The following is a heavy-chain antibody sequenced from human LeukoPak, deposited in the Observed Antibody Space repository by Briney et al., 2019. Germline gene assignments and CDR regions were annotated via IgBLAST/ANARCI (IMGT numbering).Heavy chain of an antibody. CDR2: IWYDGSNK. CDR3: AREYCSGGSCYRPRYYGMDV. V-gene: IGHV3-33*01. D-gene: IGHD2-15*01. Sequence: GGSLRLSCAASGFTFSSYGTHWVRQAPGKGLEWVAVIWYDGSNKYYADSVKGRLTISRDNSKNTLYLQMNSLRAEDTAVYYCAREYCSGGSCYRPRYYGMDVWGQGTTVTVSS. J-gene: IGHJ6*02. CDR1: GFTFSSYG.